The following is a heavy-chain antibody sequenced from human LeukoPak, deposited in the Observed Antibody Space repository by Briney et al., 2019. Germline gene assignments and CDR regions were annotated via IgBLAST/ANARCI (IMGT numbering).Heavy chain of an antibody. V-gene: IGHV3-30*18. D-gene: IGHD2-21*02. CDR3: AKTILAYCGGDCYGYYFDY. Sequence: PGRSLRLSCAASGFTFSNYGMHWVRQAPGKGLDWVAVISYDGSNKYYADSVKGRFTISRDNSKNTLYLQMNSLRAEDTAVYYCAKTILAYCGGDCYGYYFDYWGQGTLVTVSS. CDR1: GFTFSNYG. J-gene: IGHJ4*02. CDR2: ISYDGSNK.